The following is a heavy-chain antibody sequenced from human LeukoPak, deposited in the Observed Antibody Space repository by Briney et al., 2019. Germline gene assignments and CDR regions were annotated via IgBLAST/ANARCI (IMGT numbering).Heavy chain of an antibody. V-gene: IGHV4-4*07. CDR1: GVSISSYY. J-gene: IGHJ4*02. CDR3: ARDTHDSSGYYSSNNNYFDS. CDR2: IYTSGST. D-gene: IGHD3-22*01. Sequence: SETLSLTCTVSGVSISSYYWSWIRQPAGKGLEWIGRIYTSGSTDYNPSLKSRVTMSVDTSKNQFSLKLSSVTAADTAAYYCARDTHDSSGYYSSNNNYFDSWGQGILVTVSS.